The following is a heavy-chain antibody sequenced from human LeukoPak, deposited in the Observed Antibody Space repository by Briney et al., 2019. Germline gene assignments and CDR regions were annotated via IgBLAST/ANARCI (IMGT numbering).Heavy chain of an antibody. CDR3: MGYATATASFDY. D-gene: IGHD2-2*01. V-gene: IGHV4-34*01. CDR1: GGSFSGYY. J-gene: IGHJ4*02. Sequence: SETLSLTCAVYGGSFSGYYWSWIRQPPGKGLEWIGSIYYSGNTYYKVSLKSRVTISVDASKNQFALKLRSVTAADTAVYYCMGYATATASFDYWGQGTLVTVSS. CDR2: IYYSGNT.